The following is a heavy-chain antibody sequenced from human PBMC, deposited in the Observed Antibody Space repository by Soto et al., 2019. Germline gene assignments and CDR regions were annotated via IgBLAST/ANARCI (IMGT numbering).Heavy chain of an antibody. V-gene: IGHV3-30*18. D-gene: IGHD3-3*01. CDR1: GFTFSSYG. CDR3: AKVVWSGYYECDY. Sequence: VGSLRLSCAASGFTFSSYGMHWVRQAPGKGLEWVAVISYDGSNKYYADSVKGRFTISRDNSKNTLYLQMNSLRAEDTAVYYCAKVVWSGYYECDYWGQGTLVTVSS. J-gene: IGHJ4*02. CDR2: ISYDGSNK.